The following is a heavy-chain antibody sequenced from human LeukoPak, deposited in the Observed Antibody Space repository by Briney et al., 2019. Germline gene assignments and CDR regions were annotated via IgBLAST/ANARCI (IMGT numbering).Heavy chain of an antibody. CDR2: ISGSGGST. CDR1: GFTFSSYA. J-gene: IGHJ4*02. D-gene: IGHD6-19*01. Sequence: GGSLRLSCAASGFTFSSYAMSWVRQAPGKGLEWVSAISGSGGSTYYADSVKGRFTISRDNSKNTLYLQMNSLRAEDTAVYYCAKDTTPYSSSYYFDYWGQGTLVTVSS. CDR3: AKDTTPYSSSYYFDY. V-gene: IGHV3-23*01.